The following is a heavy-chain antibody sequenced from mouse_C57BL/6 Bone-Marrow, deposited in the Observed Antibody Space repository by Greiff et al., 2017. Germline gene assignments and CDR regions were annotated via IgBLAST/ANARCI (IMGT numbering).Heavy chain of an antibody. CDR3: ARDGPWYFDG. CDR2: IYPGSGST. CDR1: GYTFTSYW. J-gene: IGHJ1*03. V-gene: IGHV1-55*01. D-gene: IGHD2-3*01. Sequence: VQLQQPGAELVKPGASVKMSCKASGYTFTSYWITWVKQRPGQGLEWIGDIYPGSGSTNYNEEFKSKATLTVDTSSSTAYMQLSSLTSEDSAVYYCARDGPWYFDGWGTGTTVTVSS.